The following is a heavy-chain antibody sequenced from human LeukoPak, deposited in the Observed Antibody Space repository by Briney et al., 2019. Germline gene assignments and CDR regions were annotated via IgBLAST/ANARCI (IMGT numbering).Heavy chain of an antibody. V-gene: IGHV4-34*01. CDR2: INQSGSS. Sequence: SETLSLTCDVYGVSFNDNYWSWIRQPPGKGLEWIGEINQSGSSHYNPSLKSRVTISVDTSKNQISLKLSSVTAADTAVYYCARGGLSPDYWGQGTLVTVSS. J-gene: IGHJ4*02. D-gene: IGHD2-15*01. CDR1: GVSFNDNY. CDR3: ARGGLSPDY.